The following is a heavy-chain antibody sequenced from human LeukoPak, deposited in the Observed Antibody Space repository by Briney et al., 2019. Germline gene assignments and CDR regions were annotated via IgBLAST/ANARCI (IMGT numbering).Heavy chain of an antibody. CDR3: ARGGLWFGRFDY. Sequence: QPGGSLRLSCAASGFTFNSHAMSWVRQPPGKGLEWVSTISDTGGSTYYADSVKGRFTISRDNSKNTPYLQMNSLRAEDTAVYYCARGGLWFGRFDYWGQGTLVTVSS. V-gene: IGHV3-23*01. D-gene: IGHD3-10*01. CDR2: ISDTGGST. CDR1: GFTFNSHA. J-gene: IGHJ4*02.